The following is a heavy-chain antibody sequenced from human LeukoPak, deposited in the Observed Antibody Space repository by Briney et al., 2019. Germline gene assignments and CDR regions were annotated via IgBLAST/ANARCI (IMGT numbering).Heavy chain of an antibody. Sequence: SETLSLTCTVSGVSISSYYWSWVRQPPGKGLEWNGYIDYSGSTNYNPSLKSRVTMSVDTSKNQFSLKLSSVTAADTAVYYCATVSLVRGAPDYYFDYWGQGTLVTVSS. V-gene: IGHV4-59*12. D-gene: IGHD3-10*01. CDR3: ATVSLVRGAPDYYFDY. J-gene: IGHJ4*02. CDR2: IDYSGST. CDR1: GVSISSYY.